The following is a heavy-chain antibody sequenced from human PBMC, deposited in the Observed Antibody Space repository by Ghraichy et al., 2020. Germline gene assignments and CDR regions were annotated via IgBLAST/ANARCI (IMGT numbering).Heavy chain of an antibody. CDR1: GFTFDDYA. Sequence: GGSLRLSCAASGFTFDDYAMHWVRQAPGKGLEWVSGISWNSGSIGYADSVKGRFTISRDNAKNSLYLQMNSLRAEDTALYYCAKESEGGLWFGEGYFDYWGQGTLVTVSS. J-gene: IGHJ4*02. D-gene: IGHD3-10*01. CDR2: ISWNSGSI. CDR3: AKESEGGLWFGEGYFDY. V-gene: IGHV3-9*01.